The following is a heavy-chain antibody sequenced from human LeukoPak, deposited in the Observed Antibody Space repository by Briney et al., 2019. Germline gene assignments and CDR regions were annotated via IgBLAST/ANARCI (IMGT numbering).Heavy chain of an antibody. CDR1: GGSFSGYY. J-gene: IGHJ4*02. CDR3: ARATGTKVPPGY. D-gene: IGHD1-7*01. CDR2: INHSGRN. Sequence: PSETLSLACAVYGGSFSGYYWSWIRQPPGKGLEWIGEINHSGRNNYNPSLKSRVTISVDTSKNQFSLKLSSVTAADTAVYYCARATGTKVPPGYWGQGTLVTVSS. V-gene: IGHV4-34*01.